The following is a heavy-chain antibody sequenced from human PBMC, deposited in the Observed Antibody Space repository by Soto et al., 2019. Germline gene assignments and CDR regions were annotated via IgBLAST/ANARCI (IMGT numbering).Heavy chain of an antibody. V-gene: IGHV1-69*06. CDR2: TIPVFNTA. J-gene: IGHJ3*02. D-gene: IGHD3-10*01. CDR3: ARGVYGSGNYYTGPXXXDI. CDR1: GGTLSDHG. Sequence: QVQLEQSGAEVKKPGSSVKVSCKASGGTLSDHGVAWLRQAPGQGLEWMGGTIPVFNTAKYAQKFQGRVTVTADKFTNIAYMELSSLRSEDTAFYFCARGVYGSGNYYTGPXXXDIWGQXTMVIV.